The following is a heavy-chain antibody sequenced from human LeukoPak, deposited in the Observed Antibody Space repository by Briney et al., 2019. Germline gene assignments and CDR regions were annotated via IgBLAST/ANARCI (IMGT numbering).Heavy chain of an antibody. V-gene: IGHV3-7*01. Sequence: GGSLRLSCAASGFTVSSNYMSWVRQAPGKGLEWVANIKKDGSEKYYVGSVKGRFTISRDNAKTSLYLQMNSLRAEDTAVYFCARHLSGVTGYTYGRGIDYWGQGTLVTVSS. CDR1: GFTVSSNY. J-gene: IGHJ4*02. D-gene: IGHD5-18*01. CDR3: ARHLSGVTGYTYGRGIDY. CDR2: IKKDGSEK.